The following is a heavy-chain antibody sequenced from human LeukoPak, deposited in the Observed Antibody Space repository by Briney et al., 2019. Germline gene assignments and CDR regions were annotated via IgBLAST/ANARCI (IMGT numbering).Heavy chain of an antibody. CDR2: ISDSGGGT. CDR3: AKDRVVPAALFDY. D-gene: IGHD2-2*01. Sequence: GGSLRLSCAASGFMFSNYAMTWVRQAPEKGLKWVSSISDSGGGTHYEDSVKGRFTISRDNSKNTLYLQMNSLRAEDTAVYYCAKDRVVPAALFDYWGQGTLVTVSS. V-gene: IGHV3-23*01. J-gene: IGHJ4*02. CDR1: GFMFSNYA.